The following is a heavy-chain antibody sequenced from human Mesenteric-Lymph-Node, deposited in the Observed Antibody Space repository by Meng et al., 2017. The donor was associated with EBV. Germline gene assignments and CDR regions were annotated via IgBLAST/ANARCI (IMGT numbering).Heavy chain of an antibody. CDR1: GYTFIACY. J-gene: IGHJ5*02. Sequence: QVQLVEVGAEVKEPGASVKVSWQAFGYTFIACYMHWVRQAPGQGLEWMGRIKPNSGGTNYAEKFQDRVTMTRDTSISTVYMELSGLRSDDTAVYYCVRDHRTLTGSLDPWGQGTLVTASS. CDR3: VRDHRTLTGSLDP. D-gene: IGHD3-9*01. CDR2: IKPNSGGT. V-gene: IGHV1-2*06.